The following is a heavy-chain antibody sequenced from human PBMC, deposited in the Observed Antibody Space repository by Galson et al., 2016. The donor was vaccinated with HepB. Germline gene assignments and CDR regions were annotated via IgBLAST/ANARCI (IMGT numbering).Heavy chain of an antibody. J-gene: IGHJ6*01. V-gene: IGHV1-69*13. D-gene: IGHD2-8*01. CDR3: AREVCSNGVCYAPGYYGMDV. Sequence: SVKVSCKASGGTFRSYAVNWVRQAPGQGLEWMGVIVPIFHTEKYAQNFQGRVTITADESASTVYMEMEGLRTEDTAVYYCAREVCSNGVCYAPGYYGMDVWGKGTTVTVAS. CDR2: IVPIFHTE. CDR1: GGTFRSYA.